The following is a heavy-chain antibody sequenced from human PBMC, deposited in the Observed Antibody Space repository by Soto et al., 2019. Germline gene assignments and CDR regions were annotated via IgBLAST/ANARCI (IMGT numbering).Heavy chain of an antibody. D-gene: IGHD3-9*01. V-gene: IGHV3-21*01. CDR1: GFAFSSYS. CDR2: ISSSSSYI. CDR3: ARDSDLDYDILTGYQIGGFDI. J-gene: IGHJ3*02. Sequence: EVQLVESGGGLVKPGGSLRLSCAASGFAFSSYSMNWVRQTPGKGLEWVASISSSSSYIYYADSVKGRFTISRDNAKNSLYLLMNSLRAEDTAVFYCARDSDLDYDILTGYQIGGFDIWGQGTVVTVSS.